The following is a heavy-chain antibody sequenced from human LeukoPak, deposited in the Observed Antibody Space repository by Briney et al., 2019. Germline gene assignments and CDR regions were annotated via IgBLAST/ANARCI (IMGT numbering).Heavy chain of an antibody. V-gene: IGHV4-4*02. CDR3: AKTNYYDTTDDKPYTTHFDY. CDR1: GGSISSSNW. J-gene: IGHJ4*02. Sequence: SGTLSLTCAVSGGSISSSNWWSWVRQPPGKGLEWIGEIYHSGSTNYNPSLKSRVTISVDKSKNQFSLKLSSVTAADTAVYYCAKTNYYDTTDDKPYTTHFDYWGQGALVTVSS. D-gene: IGHD3-22*01. CDR2: IYHSGST.